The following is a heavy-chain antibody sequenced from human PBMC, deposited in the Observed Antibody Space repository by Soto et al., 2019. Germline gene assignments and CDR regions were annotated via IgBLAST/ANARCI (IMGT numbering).Heavy chain of an antibody. V-gene: IGHV1-69*13. CDR1: GGTFSSYA. Sequence: VKGSLKASGGTFSSYAFSWGGQGPGQGAGGVGGGIPIFWAANDAQKFQGRVTITADESTSTAYMELSSLRSEDTAVYYCARGRDDYSNYSGMDVWGQGTTATVSS. CDR3: ARGRDDYSNYSGMDV. D-gene: IGHD4-4*01. CDR2: GIPIFWAA. J-gene: IGHJ6*02.